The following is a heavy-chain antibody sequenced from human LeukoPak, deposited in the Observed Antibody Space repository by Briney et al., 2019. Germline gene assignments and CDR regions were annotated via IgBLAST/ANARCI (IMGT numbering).Heavy chain of an antibody. V-gene: IGHV3-7*01. CDR2: IKQDGSEK. D-gene: IGHD3-22*01. Sequence: GGSLRLSCAASGFTFSSYWMSWVRQAPGKGLEWVANIKQDGSEKYYVDSVKGRFTISRDNAKNSLYLQMNSLRAEDTAVYYCARDRDDYYDSSGYYYGYWGQGTLVTVSS. J-gene: IGHJ4*02. CDR1: GFTFSSYW. CDR3: ARDRDDYYDSSGYYYGY.